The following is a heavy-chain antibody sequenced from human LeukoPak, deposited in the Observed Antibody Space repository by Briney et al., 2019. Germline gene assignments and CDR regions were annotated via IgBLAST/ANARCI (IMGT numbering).Heavy chain of an antibody. J-gene: IGHJ4*02. CDR3: ARQKYRPEPQHDY. Sequence: PSETLSLTCTVSGGSISSSSYYWGWIRQPPGKGLEWIGSIYCSGSTYYNPSLKSRVTISVDTSKNQFSLKLSSVTAADTAVYYCARQKYRPEPQHDYWGQGTLVTVSS. CDR2: IYCSGST. V-gene: IGHV4-39*01. D-gene: IGHD1-14*01. CDR1: GGSISSSSYY.